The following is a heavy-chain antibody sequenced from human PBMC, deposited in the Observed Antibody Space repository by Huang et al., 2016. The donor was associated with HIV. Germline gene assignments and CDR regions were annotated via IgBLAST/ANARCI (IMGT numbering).Heavy chain of an antibody. CDR1: GSGFSSYW. D-gene: IGHD6-6*01. CDR3: ARRFSSSSGYFDY. V-gene: IGHV5-51*01. Sequence: VQLVQSGAEVKKPGESLKISFKGSGSGFSSYWIAWVRQMPGKVLDWMGIIFPEDSDTTYSPSFEGQVTISADKSIGTAYLQWSSLKASDTAMYYCARRFSSSSGYFDYWGQGSLVTVSS. CDR2: IFPEDSDT. J-gene: IGHJ4*02.